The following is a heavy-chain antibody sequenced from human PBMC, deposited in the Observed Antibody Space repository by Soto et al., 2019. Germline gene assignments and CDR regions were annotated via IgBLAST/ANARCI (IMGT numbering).Heavy chain of an antibody. J-gene: IGHJ4*02. CDR2: IYYSGST. V-gene: IGHV4-30-4*01. CDR3: ARAVGYCSVGSCYYFDY. Sequence: QVQLQESGPGLVKPSQTLSLTCNVSGGSISSGDYYWSWIRQPPGKGLEWIGYIYYSGSTYYNPSLKSLVTISVDTSKNQFSLKLSSVTAADTAVYYCARAVGYCSVGSCYYFDYWGQGTLVTVAS. D-gene: IGHD2-15*01. CDR1: GGSISSGDYY.